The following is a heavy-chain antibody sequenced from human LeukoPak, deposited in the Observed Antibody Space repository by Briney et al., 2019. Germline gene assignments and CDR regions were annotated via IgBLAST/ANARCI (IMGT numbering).Heavy chain of an antibody. CDR3: TRGHYYDMDV. V-gene: IGHV3-74*03. Sequence: PGGSLRLSCAASGFTFSSHWMHWVRQAPGKGRVWVSRINTEGTSATYADSVKGRFTFSRDNAKNTLYLQMNSLRAEDTAVYYCTRGHYYDMDVWGQGTTVTVSS. CDR1: GFTFSSHW. CDR2: INTEGTSA. J-gene: IGHJ6*02.